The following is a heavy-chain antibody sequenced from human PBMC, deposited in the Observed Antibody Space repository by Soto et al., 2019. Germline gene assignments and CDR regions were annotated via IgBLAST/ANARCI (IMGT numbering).Heavy chain of an antibody. V-gene: IGHV3-73*02. CDR1: GFTFSGSA. J-gene: IGHJ4*02. CDR2: IRSKANSYAT. D-gene: IGHD4-17*01. CDR3: TTDGDRLFDY. Sequence: EVQLVESGGGLVQPGGSLKLSCAASGFTFSGSAMHWVRQASGKGLEWVGRIRSKANSYATAYAASVKGRCTISRDDSKNTAYLQMNSLKTEDTAVYYCTTDGDRLFDYWGQGTLVTVSS.